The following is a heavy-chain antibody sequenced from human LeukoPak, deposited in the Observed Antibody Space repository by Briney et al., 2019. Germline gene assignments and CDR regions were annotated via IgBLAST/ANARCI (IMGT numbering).Heavy chain of an antibody. J-gene: IGHJ5*02. CDR1: GDSISSYY. CDR2: IYTTGST. V-gene: IGHV4-4*07. Sequence: PSETLSLTCAVSGDSISSYYWSWIRQPAGKGLEWIGRIYTTGSTNYNPSLKSRVTMSVDTSNNQFSLKLSSATAADTAVYYCARGGFTKFDPWGQGTLVTVSS. CDR3: ARGGFTKFDP. D-gene: IGHD3-3*01.